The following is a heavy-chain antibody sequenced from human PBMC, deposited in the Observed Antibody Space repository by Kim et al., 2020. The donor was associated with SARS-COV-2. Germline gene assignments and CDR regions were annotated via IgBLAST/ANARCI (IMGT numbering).Heavy chain of an antibody. Sequence: GGSLRLSCAASGFTFSSYAMSWVRQAPGKGLEWVSAISGSGGSTYYADSVKGRFTISRDNSKNTLYLQMNSLRAEDTAVYYCAKVRALVVVPGDAFDIWGQGTMVTVSS. J-gene: IGHJ3*02. CDR1: GFTFSSYA. CDR3: AKVRALVVVPGDAFDI. CDR2: ISGSGGST. D-gene: IGHD2-2*01. V-gene: IGHV3-23*01.